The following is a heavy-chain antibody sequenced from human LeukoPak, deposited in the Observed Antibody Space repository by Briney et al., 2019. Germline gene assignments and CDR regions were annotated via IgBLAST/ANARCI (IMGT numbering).Heavy chain of an antibody. J-gene: IGHJ4*02. D-gene: IGHD5-24*01. CDR2: IYYSGST. Sequence: PSETLSLTCTVSGGSISSYYWSWIRQPPGKGLEWIGYIYYSGSTNYNPSLKSRVTISVDTSKNQFSLKLSSVTAADTAVYYCARRQRWLQLQVDYWGQGTLVTVSS. CDR1: GGSISSYY. CDR3: ARRQRWLQLQVDY. V-gene: IGHV4-59*12.